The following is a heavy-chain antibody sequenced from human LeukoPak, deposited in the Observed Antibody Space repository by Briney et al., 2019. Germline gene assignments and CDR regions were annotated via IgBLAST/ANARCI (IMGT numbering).Heavy chain of an antibody. Sequence: GGSLRLSCAASGFTFSSYSMNWVRQAPGKGLEWVSYISSSSSTIYYADSVKGRFTISRDNAKNSLYLQMNSLRAEDTAVYYCARIADSDYYYYMDAWGKGTTVTVSS. CDR2: ISSSSSTI. CDR3: ARIADSDYYYYMDA. CDR1: GFTFSSYS. V-gene: IGHV3-48*01. D-gene: IGHD2-15*01. J-gene: IGHJ6*03.